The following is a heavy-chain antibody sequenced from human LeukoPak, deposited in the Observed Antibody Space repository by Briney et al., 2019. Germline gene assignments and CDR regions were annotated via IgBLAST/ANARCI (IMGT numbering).Heavy chain of an antibody. D-gene: IGHD2-2*01. CDR2: ISGSGGST. V-gene: IGHV3-23*01. CDR3: ARAIVVIPAAIRY. CDR1: GITFSSHG. J-gene: IGHJ4*02. Sequence: GGSLRLSCTASGITFSSHGMSWVRQAPGKGLEWVSSISGSGGSTYYADSVKGRFTISRDNSKNTLYLQMNSLRAEDTAVYYCARAIVVIPAAIRYWGQGTLVTVSS.